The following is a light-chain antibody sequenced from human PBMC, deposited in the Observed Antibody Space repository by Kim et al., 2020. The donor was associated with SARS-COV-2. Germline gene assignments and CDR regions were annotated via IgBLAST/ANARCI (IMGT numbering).Light chain of an antibody. J-gene: IGLJ1*01. CDR2: DVN. Sequence: QSVLTQPASVSGSPGQSITIFCTGKSSDVGGFNYVSWYQQNPDKAPKIIIYDVNKRPSGVSDRFSGSKSGNTASLTISGLQAEDEAEYYCSSFTASDTFVFGSGTKVTVL. V-gene: IGLV2-14*01. CDR1: SSDVGGFNY. CDR3: SSFTASDTFV.